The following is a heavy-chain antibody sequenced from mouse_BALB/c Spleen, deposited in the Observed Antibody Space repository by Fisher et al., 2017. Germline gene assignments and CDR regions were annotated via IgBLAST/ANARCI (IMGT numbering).Heavy chain of an antibody. CDR3: ARPSYGNYGYFDV. J-gene: IGHJ1*01. Sequence: KFKGKATFTVDTSSSTAYMQFNSLTSEDSAVYYCARPSYGNYGYFDVWGAGTTVTVSS. D-gene: IGHD2-1*01. V-gene: IGHV1S34*01.